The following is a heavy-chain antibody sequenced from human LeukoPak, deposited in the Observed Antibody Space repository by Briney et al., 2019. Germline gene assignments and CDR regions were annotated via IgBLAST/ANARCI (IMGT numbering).Heavy chain of an antibody. CDR3: ARGPGILAPFDY. CDR2: IYYSGST. J-gene: IGHJ4*02. Sequence: KPSETLSLTCAVSGSSISSGYYWGWIRQPPGKGLEWIGYIYYSGSTNYNPSLKSRVTISIDTSKNQFSLKLSSVTAADTAVYYCARGPGILAPFDYWGQGTLVTVSS. CDR1: GSSISSGYY. V-gene: IGHV4-61*01.